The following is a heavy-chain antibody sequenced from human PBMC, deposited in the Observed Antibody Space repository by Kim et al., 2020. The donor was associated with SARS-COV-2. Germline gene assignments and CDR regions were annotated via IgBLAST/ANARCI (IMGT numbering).Heavy chain of an antibody. J-gene: IGHJ4*02. CDR1: GFTFGDYA. CDR2: ISWNSGSI. Sequence: SLRLSCAASGFTFGDYAMHCFRQAPGKGLEWVSSISWNSGSIGYANSVKGRFTISRDNAKNSLYLQMNSLRAEDTALYYCAKAGCSSTPCYCNCWGQGTLVTVSS. V-gene: IGHV3-9*01. D-gene: IGHD2-2*01. CDR3: AKAGCSSTPCYCNC.